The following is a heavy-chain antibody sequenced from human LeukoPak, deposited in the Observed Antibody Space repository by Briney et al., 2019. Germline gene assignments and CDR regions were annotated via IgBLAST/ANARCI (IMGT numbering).Heavy chain of an antibody. CDR1: GFTVSSNY. Sequence: GGSLRLSCAASGFTVSSNYMTWVRQAPGKGVEWVSVIYSGGTTFYAASVKGGFTISRDNSKNTSYLQMNSLRAEDTAVYYCVRDLIGVGNFDYWGQGTLVTVSS. J-gene: IGHJ4*02. V-gene: IGHV3-66*01. CDR3: VRDLIGVGNFDY. CDR2: IYSGGTT. D-gene: IGHD6-19*01.